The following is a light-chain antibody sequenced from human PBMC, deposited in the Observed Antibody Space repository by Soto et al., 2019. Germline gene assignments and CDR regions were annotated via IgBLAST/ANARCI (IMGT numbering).Light chain of an antibody. Sequence: IVMPQSPATLSVSPGERATLSCRASQSVSSNLAWYQQKPGQAPRLLIYGASTRATGIPARFSGSGSGTEFTLTISSLQSEDFAVYYCQQYNNWPPVTFGQGTKEDIK. J-gene: IGKJ1*01. CDR1: QSVSSN. V-gene: IGKV3-15*01. CDR3: QQYNNWPPVT. CDR2: GAS.